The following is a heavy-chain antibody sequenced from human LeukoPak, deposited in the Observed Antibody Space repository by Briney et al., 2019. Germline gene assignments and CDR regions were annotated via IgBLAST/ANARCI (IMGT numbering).Heavy chain of an antibody. CDR1: GYTFTSYD. CDR3: ARGEIWSGYYSYYYYYMDV. Sequence: GASVKVSCKASGYTFTSYDINWVRQATGQGLEWMGWMNPNSGNTGYAQKFQGRVTMTRNTSISTAYMELSSLRSEDTAVYYCARGEIWSGYYSYYYYYMDVWRKGTTVTVSS. V-gene: IGHV1-8*01. J-gene: IGHJ6*03. CDR2: MNPNSGNT. D-gene: IGHD3-3*01.